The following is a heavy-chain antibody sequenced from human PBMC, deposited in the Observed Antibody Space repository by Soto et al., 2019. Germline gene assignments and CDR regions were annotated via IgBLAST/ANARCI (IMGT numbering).Heavy chain of an antibody. CDR3: AKDIGTWFGELLS. CDR2: ISYDGSNK. CDR1: GFTFSSYG. V-gene: IGHV3-30*18. J-gene: IGHJ5*02. Sequence: QVQLVESGGGVVQPGWSLRLSCAASGFTFSSYGMHWVRQAPGKGLEWVAVISYDGSNKYYADSVKGRFTISRDNSKNTLYLQMNSLRAEDTAVYYCAKDIGTWFGELLSWGQGTLVTVSS. D-gene: IGHD3-10*01.